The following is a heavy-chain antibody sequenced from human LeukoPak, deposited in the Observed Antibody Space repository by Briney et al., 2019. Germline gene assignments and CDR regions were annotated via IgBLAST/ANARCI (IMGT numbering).Heavy chain of an antibody. CDR1: GGSISSGDYY. J-gene: IGHJ5*02. D-gene: IGHD2-15*01. CDR3: ARVSELGYCSGGSCYSAWFDP. Sequence: SETLSLTCTVSGGSISSGDYYWSWIRQPPGKGLEWIGYIYYSGSTYYNPSLKSRVTISVDTSKNQFSLKLSSVTAADTAVYYCARVSELGYCSGGSCYSAWFDPWGQGTLVTVSS. CDR2: IYYSGST. V-gene: IGHV4-30-4*01.